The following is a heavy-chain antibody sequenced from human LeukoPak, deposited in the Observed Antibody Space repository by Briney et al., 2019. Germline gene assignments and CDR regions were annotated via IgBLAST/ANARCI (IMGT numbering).Heavy chain of an antibody. J-gene: IGHJ3*02. Sequence: GGSPRLSCAASGFTFSSYSMNWVRQAPGKGLEWVSSISSSSSYIYYADSVKGRFTISRDNAKNSLYLQMNSLRAEDTAVYYCARDGHPGAFDIWGQGTMVTVSS. CDR3: ARDGHPGAFDI. CDR1: GFTFSSYS. CDR2: ISSSSSYI. D-gene: IGHD7-27*01. V-gene: IGHV3-21*01.